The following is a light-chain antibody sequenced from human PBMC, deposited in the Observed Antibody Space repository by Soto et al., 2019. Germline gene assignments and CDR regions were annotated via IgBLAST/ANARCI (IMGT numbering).Light chain of an antibody. V-gene: IGKV3-15*01. CDR3: QHYNNRPLT. CDR2: GAS. Sequence: EIVMTQSPATLSVSPGERATLSCRAGQSVGSNLAWYQQKPGQAPRLLIYGASSRATGIPVRFSGSGSGTEFTLTISSLQSEDSAVYYCQHYNNRPLTFGGGAKVEIK. J-gene: IGKJ4*01. CDR1: QSVGSN.